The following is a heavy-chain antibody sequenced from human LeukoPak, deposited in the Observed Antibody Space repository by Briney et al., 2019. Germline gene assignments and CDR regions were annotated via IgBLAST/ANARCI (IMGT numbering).Heavy chain of an antibody. J-gene: IGHJ4*02. V-gene: IGHV3-30-3*01. CDR2: ISYDGSNK. Sequence: GGSLRLSCAASGFTFSSYAMHWVRQAPGKGPEWVAVISYDGSNKYYADSVKGRFTISRDNSKNTLYLQMNSLRAEDTAVYYCAREDIVVVPAAFDHWGQGTLVTVSS. CDR3: AREDIVVVPAAFDH. D-gene: IGHD2-2*01. CDR1: GFTFSSYA.